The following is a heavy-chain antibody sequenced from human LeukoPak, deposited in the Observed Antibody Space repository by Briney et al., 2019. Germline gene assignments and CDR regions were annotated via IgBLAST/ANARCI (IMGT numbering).Heavy chain of an antibody. Sequence: GGSLRLSCAASGFTFSSYTMNWVRQAPGKGLEWVAVVADDGNHKVYADSAKGRFTIYRDNSKNTLYLQMDSLRAEDTAVYYCAREAAWGQWYFDYWGQGTLVTVSS. J-gene: IGHJ4*02. D-gene: IGHD2-15*01. CDR2: VADDGNHK. V-gene: IGHV3-30*03. CDR3: AREAAWGQWYFDY. CDR1: GFTFSSYT.